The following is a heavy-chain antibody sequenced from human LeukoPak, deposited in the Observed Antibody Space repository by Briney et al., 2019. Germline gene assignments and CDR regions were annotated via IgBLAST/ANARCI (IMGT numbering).Heavy chain of an antibody. J-gene: IGHJ4*02. D-gene: IGHD1-14*01. Sequence: PGGSLRLSCAASGFTFSDYSMNWVRQAPGKGLEWLSYISSSSSTIYYADSVKGRFTISRDNAKNSLYLQMNSLRAEDTAVYYCARDIRIFDYWGQGTLVTVSS. CDR1: GFTFSDYS. CDR3: ARDIRIFDY. CDR2: ISSSSSTI. V-gene: IGHV3-48*04.